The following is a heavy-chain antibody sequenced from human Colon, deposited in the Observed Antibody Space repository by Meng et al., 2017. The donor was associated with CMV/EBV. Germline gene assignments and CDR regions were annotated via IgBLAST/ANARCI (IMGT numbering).Heavy chain of an antibody. CDR3: AKESDDFWSGHNEGGWDY. D-gene: IGHD3-3*01. Sequence: GESLKISCAASGFTFNIYGMHWVRQAPGKGLEWVAFIRYDGSNPYYADSVKGRFTVSRDNSKNTLYLQINSLSSEDTAVYYCAKESDDFWSGHNEGGWDYWGQGTLVTVSS. CDR1: GFTFNIYG. J-gene: IGHJ4*02. CDR2: IRYDGSNP. V-gene: IGHV3-30*02.